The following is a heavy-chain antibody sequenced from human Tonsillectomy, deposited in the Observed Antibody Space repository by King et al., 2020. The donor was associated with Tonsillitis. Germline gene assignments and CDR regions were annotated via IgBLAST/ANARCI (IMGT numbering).Heavy chain of an antibody. D-gene: IGHD6-13*01. CDR1: GGSISSYY. CDR2: IYYSGST. V-gene: IGHV4-59*01. Sequence: QLQESGPGLVKPSETLSLTCTVSGGSISSYYWSWIRQPPGKGLEWIGYIYYSGSTNYNPSLKSRVTISVDTSKNLFSLKLSSVTAADTAVYYCARDSGSAAAGTGYFDYWGQGTLVTVSS. J-gene: IGHJ4*02. CDR3: ARDSGSAAAGTGYFDY.